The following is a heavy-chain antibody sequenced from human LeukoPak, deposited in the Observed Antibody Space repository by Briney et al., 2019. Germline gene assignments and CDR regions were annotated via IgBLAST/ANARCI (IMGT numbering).Heavy chain of an antibody. D-gene: IGHD5-12*01. Sequence: SVKVSCKASGGTFSSYAISWVRQAPGQGLEWMGRIIPILGIANYAQKFQGRVTITADKSTSTAYMELSSLRSEDTAVYYCARGRHSGYQIADYWGQGTLVTVSS. CDR1: GGTFSSYA. CDR2: IIPILGIA. CDR3: ARGRHSGYQIADY. V-gene: IGHV1-69*04. J-gene: IGHJ4*02.